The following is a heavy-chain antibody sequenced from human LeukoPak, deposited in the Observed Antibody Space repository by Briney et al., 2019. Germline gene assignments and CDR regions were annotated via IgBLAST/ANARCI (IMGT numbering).Heavy chain of an antibody. CDR2: ISSSSSYI. J-gene: IGHJ5*02. CDR3: ARDQNRYYYGPGSPS. Sequence: PGGSLRLSCAASGFTFSSYSMNWVRQAPGKGLEWVSSISSSSSYIYYADSVKGRFTISRDNAKNSLYLQMNSLRAEDTAVYYCARDQNRYYYGPGSPSWGQGTLVTVSS. D-gene: IGHD3-10*01. V-gene: IGHV3-21*01. CDR1: GFTFSSYS.